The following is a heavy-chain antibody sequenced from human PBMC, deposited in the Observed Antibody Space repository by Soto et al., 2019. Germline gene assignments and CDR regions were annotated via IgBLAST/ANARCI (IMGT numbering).Heavy chain of an antibody. Sequence: QVQLVESGGGVVQPGRSLRLSCAASGFTFSSYGMHWVRQAPGKGLEWVAVISYDGSNKYYADSVKGRFTISRDNYKNALYLQMNSLRAEDTDVYYCAKDIVGATVRESSYYSGMDVWGQGTTVTVSS. CDR3: AKDIVGATVRESSYYSGMDV. J-gene: IGHJ6*02. CDR2: ISYDGSNK. V-gene: IGHV3-30*18. CDR1: GFTFSSYG. D-gene: IGHD1-26*01.